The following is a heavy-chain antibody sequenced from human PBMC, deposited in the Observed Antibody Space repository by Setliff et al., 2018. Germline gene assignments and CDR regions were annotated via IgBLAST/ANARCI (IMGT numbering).Heavy chain of an antibody. CDR2: VYPGDASI. CDR1: GYSFTSYI. D-gene: IGHD1-26*01. V-gene: IGHV1-46*01. J-gene: IGHJ4*02. CDR3: AREFPGGTYGFDY. Sequence: ASVKVSCKASGYSFTSYIIHWVRQAPGQGLEWVGRVYPGDASIHYAQKFLGRVTVTRDTSTSTVYMDLSSLRFEDTAVYYCAREFPGGTYGFDYWGQGTLVTVSS.